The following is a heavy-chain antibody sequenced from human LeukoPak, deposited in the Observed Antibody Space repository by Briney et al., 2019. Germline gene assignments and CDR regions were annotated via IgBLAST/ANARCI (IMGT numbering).Heavy chain of an antibody. D-gene: IGHD1-20*01. CDR2: IIPVFGTP. V-gene: IGHV1-69*13. Sequence: ASVKVSCKASGGTFSSYAISWVRQAPGQGLEWMGGIIPVFGTPKYAQKFQGRVTITADESTSTAYMELSSLRSEDTAVYYCARTPPFGITGPDYWGQGTLVTVSS. CDR1: GGTFSSYA. J-gene: IGHJ4*02. CDR3: ARTPPFGITGPDY.